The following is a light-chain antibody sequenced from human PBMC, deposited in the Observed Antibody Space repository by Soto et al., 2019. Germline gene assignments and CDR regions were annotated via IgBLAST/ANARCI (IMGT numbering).Light chain of an antibody. V-gene: IGKV3-15*01. CDR1: QSVSRY. CDR3: QQYNNWPPWT. J-gene: IGKJ1*01. Sequence: EIVMTQSPGTLSVSPGERATLSCRASQSVSRYLAWYQQKPGQAPRLLMYDASTRATGIPARFSGSGSGTDFTLTISSLQSEDFAVYYCQQYNNWPPWTFGQGTKVGIK. CDR2: DAS.